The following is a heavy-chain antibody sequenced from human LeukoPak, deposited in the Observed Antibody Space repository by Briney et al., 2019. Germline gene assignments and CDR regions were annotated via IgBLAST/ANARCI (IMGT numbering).Heavy chain of an antibody. CDR1: GFTSSTYA. CDR2: ISASGGST. V-gene: IGHV3-23*01. D-gene: IGHD2-2*01. CDR3: AKGLGYCSSTSCKRPPDWFDP. J-gene: IGHJ5*02. Sequence: GGSLRLSCAASGFTSSTYAMSWVRQAPVKGLEWVSTISASGGSTYYADSVKGRFTISRDNSKNTLYLQMNSLRAEDTAVYYCAKGLGYCSSTSCKRPPDWFDPWPQGTLVTVSS.